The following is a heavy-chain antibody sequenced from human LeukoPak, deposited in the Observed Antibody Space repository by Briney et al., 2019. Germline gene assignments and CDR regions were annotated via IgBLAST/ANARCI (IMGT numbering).Heavy chain of an antibody. J-gene: IGHJ4*02. CDR2: ISHTEGA. V-gene: IGHV4/OR15-8*02. D-gene: IGHD3-3*01. CDR3: ARHYDFSSPYNN. Sequence: SETLSLTCVVSGGSIDDNYLWTWVRQPPGKGLDWIGEISHTEGAKYCPSLEGRVSISMDRSKNLFSLMLRSVTAADTAVYSCARHYDFSSPYNNWGQGILVTVSS. CDR1: GGSIDDNYL.